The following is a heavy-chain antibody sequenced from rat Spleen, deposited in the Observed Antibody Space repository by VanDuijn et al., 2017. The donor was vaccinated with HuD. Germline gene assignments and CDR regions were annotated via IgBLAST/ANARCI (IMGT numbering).Heavy chain of an antibody. CDR3: ARQDTSGYSNWFAY. V-gene: IGHV5S23*01. D-gene: IGHD4-3*01. J-gene: IGHJ3*01. Sequence: EVQLVESGGGLVQPGRSLKLSCAASGFTFSDYDMAWVRQAPTRGLEWIASINPSGGATYYRDSVKGRFAVSRDNAKSTLYLQMDSLRSEDTATYYCARQDTSGYSNWFAYWGQGTLVTVSS. CDR1: GFTFSDYD. CDR2: INPSGGAT.